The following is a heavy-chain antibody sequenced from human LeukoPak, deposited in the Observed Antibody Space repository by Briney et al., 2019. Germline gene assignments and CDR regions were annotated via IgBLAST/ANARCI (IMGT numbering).Heavy chain of an antibody. D-gene: IGHD4-23*01. CDR2: MYHSGST. CDR3: AKQGPTVVTHFDS. CDR1: GYSISSGYY. J-gene: IGHJ4*02. Sequence: SETLSLTCAVSGYSISSGYYWGWIRQPPGKGLDWIASMYHSGSTYYNPSLKSRVTISVDTSKNQFSQRLSSVTAADTAVYYCAKQGPTVVTHFDSWGQGTLVTVSS. V-gene: IGHV4-38-2*01.